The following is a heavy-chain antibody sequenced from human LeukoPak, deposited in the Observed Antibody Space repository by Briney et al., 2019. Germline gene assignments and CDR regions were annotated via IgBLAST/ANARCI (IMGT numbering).Heavy chain of an antibody. CDR1: GGSFSGYY. CDR3: ASYVWGSYRSFDY. J-gene: IGHJ4*02. Sequence: PSETLSLTCAVYGGSFSGYYWSWIRQPPGKGLEWIGEINRSGSTNYNPSLKSRVTISVDTSKNQFSLKLSSVTAADTAVYYCASYVWGSYRSFDYWGQGILVTVSS. D-gene: IGHD3-16*02. CDR2: INRSGST. V-gene: IGHV4-34*01.